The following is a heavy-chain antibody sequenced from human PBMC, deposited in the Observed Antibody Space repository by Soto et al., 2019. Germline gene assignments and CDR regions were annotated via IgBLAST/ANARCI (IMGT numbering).Heavy chain of an antibody. V-gene: IGHV1-18*01. D-gene: IGHD3-10*01. CDR3: ARDYSGSPKSDY. CDR1: GYTFTSYG. Sequence: ASVKVSCKASGYTFTSYGISWVRQAPGQGLELMGWISAYNGNTNYAQKLQGRVTITRDTSASTAYMELSSLRSEDTAVYYCARDYSGSPKSDYWGQGTLVTVSS. J-gene: IGHJ4*02. CDR2: ISAYNGNT.